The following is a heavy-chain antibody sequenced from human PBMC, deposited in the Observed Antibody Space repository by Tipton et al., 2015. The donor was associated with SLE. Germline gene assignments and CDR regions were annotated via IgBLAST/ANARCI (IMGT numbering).Heavy chain of an antibody. D-gene: IGHD5-18*01. J-gene: IGHJ3*02. CDR1: GFNFNNYG. CDR2: IWYDGSNK. CDR3: AREIQLWLGAFNI. Sequence: SGFNFNNYGMHWVRQAPGKGLEWVAVIWYDGSNKHYADSVKGRFTISRDNSKNTLYLQMNSLRAEDTAVYYCAREIQLWLGAFNIWGQGTMVTVSS. V-gene: IGHV3-33*01.